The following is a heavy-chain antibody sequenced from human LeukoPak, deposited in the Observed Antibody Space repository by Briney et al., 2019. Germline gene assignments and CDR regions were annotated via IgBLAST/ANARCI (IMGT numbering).Heavy chain of an antibody. V-gene: IGHV4-59*01. CDR2: IYYSGST. D-gene: IGHD3-16*01. Sequence: SEALSLTCTVSGGSISSYYWSWIRQPPGKGLEWIGYIYYSGSTNYNPSLKSRVTISVDTSKNQFSLKLSSVTAADTAVYYCGGDGHGGALDYWGQGTLVTVSS. CDR3: GGDGHGGALDY. CDR1: GGSISSYY. J-gene: IGHJ4*02.